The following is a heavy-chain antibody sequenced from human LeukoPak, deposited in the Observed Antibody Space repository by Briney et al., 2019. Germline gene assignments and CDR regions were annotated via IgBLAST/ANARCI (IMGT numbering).Heavy chain of an antibody. V-gene: IGHV3-48*01. D-gene: IGHD6-19*01. CDR3: AREDESSGPTSYGMDV. Sequence: AGGSLRLSCAASGFTFSTYGMNWVRQAPGKGLEWISYTSSSSSAIFYADSVKGRFTISRDNAKNLLYLQMNSLRAEDTAVYYCAREDESSGPTSYGMDVWGEGTTVTVSS. CDR2: TSSSSSAI. J-gene: IGHJ6*04. CDR1: GFTFSTYG.